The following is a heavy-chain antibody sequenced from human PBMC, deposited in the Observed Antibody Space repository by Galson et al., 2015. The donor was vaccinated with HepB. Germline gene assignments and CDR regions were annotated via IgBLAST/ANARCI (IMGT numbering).Heavy chain of an antibody. CDR2: IYPGDSDT. Sequence: QSGAEVKKPGESLKISCKGSGYSFTSYWIGWVRQMPGKGLEWMGIIYPGDSDTRYSPSFQGQVTISAAKSISTAYLQWSSLKASDTAMYYCATASGYSSSYDAFDIWGQGTMVTVSS. CDR1: GYSFTSYW. D-gene: IGHD6-13*01. CDR3: ATASGYSSSYDAFDI. V-gene: IGHV5-51*03. J-gene: IGHJ3*02.